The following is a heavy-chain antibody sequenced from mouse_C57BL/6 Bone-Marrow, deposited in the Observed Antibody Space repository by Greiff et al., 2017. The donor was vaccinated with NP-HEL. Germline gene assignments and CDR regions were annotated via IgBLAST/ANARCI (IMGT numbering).Heavy chain of an antibody. CDR2: IYPGDGDT. Sequence: QVQLQQSGPELVKPGASVKISCKASGYAFSSSWMNWVKQRPGKGLEWIGRIYPGDGDTNYNGKFKGTATLTADKSSSTAYMQLSSLTSEDSAVYFCARWKLRSMDYWGQGTSVTVSS. CDR3: ARWKLRSMDY. D-gene: IGHD1-1*02. V-gene: IGHV1-82*01. CDR1: GYAFSSSW. J-gene: IGHJ4*01.